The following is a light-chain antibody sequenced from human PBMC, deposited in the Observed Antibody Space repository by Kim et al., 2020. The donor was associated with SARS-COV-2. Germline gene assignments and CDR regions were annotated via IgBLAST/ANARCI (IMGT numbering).Light chain of an antibody. Sequence: GQSVTTSCPGTSSDVGAYNYVSWDQQYPGKAPKLMISEVNKRPSGVPDRFSGSKSGNTASLTVSGLQAEDEADYYCSSYAGSSNVVFGGGTQLTFL. J-gene: IGLJ3*02. V-gene: IGLV2-8*01. CDR2: EVN. CDR1: SSDVGAYNY. CDR3: SSYAGSSNVV.